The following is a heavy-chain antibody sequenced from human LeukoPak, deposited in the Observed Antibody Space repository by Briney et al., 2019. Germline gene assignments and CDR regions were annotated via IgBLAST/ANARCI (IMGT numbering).Heavy chain of an antibody. V-gene: IGHV4-59*01. Sequence: SETLSLTCTVSGGSISSYYRSWIRQPPGKGLEWIGYIYYSGSTNYNPSLKSRVTISVDTSKNQFSLKLSSVTAADTAVYYCARGRGGYSGYVSYYYGMDVWGQGTTVTVSS. D-gene: IGHD5-12*01. J-gene: IGHJ6*02. CDR3: ARGRGGYSGYVSYYYGMDV. CDR1: GGSISSYY. CDR2: IYYSGST.